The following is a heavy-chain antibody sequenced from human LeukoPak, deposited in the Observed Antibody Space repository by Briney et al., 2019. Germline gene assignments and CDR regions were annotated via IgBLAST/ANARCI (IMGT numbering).Heavy chain of an antibody. CDR2: ISDRGGTT. CDR3: ARGSGWFYFDY. CDR1: GFTFGSYA. Sequence: PGGSLRLSCAASGFTFGSYAMNWVRQAPGKGLEWVAVISDRGGTTYYADSVKGRFTISRDNAKNTLYLQMNSLRAEDTAVYYCARGSGWFYFDYWGQGTLVTVSS. J-gene: IGHJ4*02. D-gene: IGHD6-19*01. V-gene: IGHV3-23*01.